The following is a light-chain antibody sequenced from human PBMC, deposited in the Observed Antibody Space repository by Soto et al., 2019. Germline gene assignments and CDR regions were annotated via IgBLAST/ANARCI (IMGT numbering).Light chain of an antibody. CDR1: QSVSSDY. CDR3: QQYGSSLYT. J-gene: IGKJ2*01. V-gene: IGKV3-20*01. Sequence: EIVLTQSPGTLSLSPGERATLSCRASQSVSSDYLAWYQQKPGQAPRLLIYGTSSRATGIPDRFSGSGSGTDFTLTISRLDPEGFAVYYCQQYGSSLYTFGQGTKVDIK. CDR2: GTS.